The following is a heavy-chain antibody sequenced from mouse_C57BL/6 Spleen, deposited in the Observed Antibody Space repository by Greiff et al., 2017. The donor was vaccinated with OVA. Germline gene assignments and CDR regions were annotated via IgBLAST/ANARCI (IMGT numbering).Heavy chain of an antibody. Sequence: QVQLQQSGAELVRPGASVTLSCKASGYTFTDYEMHWVKQTPVHGLEWIGAIDPETGGTAYNQKFKGKAILTADKSSSTAYMELRSLASGDSAVYYCTRGPLGPQWYFDVWGTGTTVTVSS. V-gene: IGHV1-15*01. J-gene: IGHJ1*03. CDR3: TRGPLGPQWYFDV. CDR1: GYTFTDYE. D-gene: IGHD4-1*01. CDR2: IDPETGGT.